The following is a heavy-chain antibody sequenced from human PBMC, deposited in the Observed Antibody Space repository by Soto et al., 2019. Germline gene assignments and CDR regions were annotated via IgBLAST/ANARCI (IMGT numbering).Heavy chain of an antibody. Sequence: SETLSLTCTVSGGSITTYYWNWIRHSPGKGLEWIGYIYRTGSTHYNPSLNSRAAISLDSSRDRFSLQLKAVTAADTAVYFCARQIGDDTFDIWGRGTMVTVSS. J-gene: IGHJ3*02. D-gene: IGHD3-3*01. V-gene: IGHV4-59*01. CDR2: IYRTGST. CDR1: GGSITTYY. CDR3: ARQIGDDTFDI.